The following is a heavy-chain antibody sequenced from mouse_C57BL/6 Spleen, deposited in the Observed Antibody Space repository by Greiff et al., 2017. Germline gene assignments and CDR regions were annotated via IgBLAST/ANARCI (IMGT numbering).Heavy chain of an antibody. CDR3: TRGPNGGYYFDY. V-gene: IGHV1-15*01. D-gene: IGHD4-1*01. CDR1: GYTFTDYE. CDR2: IDPETGGT. Sequence: VQLQQSGAELVRPGASVTLSCKASGYTFTDYEMHWVKQTPVQGLEWIGAIDPETGGTAYNQKFKGKAILTADKSSSTAYMELRSLTSEDSAVYYCTRGPNGGYYFDYWGQGTTLTVSS. J-gene: IGHJ2*01.